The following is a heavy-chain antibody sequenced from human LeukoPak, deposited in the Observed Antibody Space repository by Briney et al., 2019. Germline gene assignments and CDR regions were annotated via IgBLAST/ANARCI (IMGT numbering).Heavy chain of an antibody. V-gene: IGHV7-4-1*02. CDR3: ARARGVLRYFDWGEFDY. Sequence: ASVKVSCKASGYTFTSYAMNWVRQAPGQGLEWMGWINTNTGNPTYAQGFTGRFVFSLDTSVSTAYLQISSLKAEDTAVYYCARARGVLRYFDWGEFDYWGQGTLVTVSS. CDR1: GYTFTSYA. D-gene: IGHD3-9*01. J-gene: IGHJ4*02. CDR2: INTNTGNP.